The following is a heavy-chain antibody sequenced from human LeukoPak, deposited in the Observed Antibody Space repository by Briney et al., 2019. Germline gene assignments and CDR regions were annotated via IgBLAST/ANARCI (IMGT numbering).Heavy chain of an antibody. CDR1: GGSFSGYY. CDR3: SRSLGRITIVGVVTYFDY. CDR2: INLSGSA. J-gene: IGHJ4*02. D-gene: IGHD3-3*01. V-gene: IGHV4-34*01. Sequence: PSETLSLTCAVYGGSFSGYYWCWICQPPRKGLGWIGDINLSGSANYNPSLKSRVTISVATSKTKIPLYLNSITVAATAASFFSRSLGRITIVGVVTYFDYWGQGTLVTASS.